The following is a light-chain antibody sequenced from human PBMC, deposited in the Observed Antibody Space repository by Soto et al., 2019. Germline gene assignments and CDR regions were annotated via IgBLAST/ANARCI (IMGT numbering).Light chain of an antibody. CDR2: AAS. CDR3: LHSSSHLWT. J-gene: IGKJ1*01. V-gene: IGKV1-17*01. Sequence: QVTQSPSSVSASVGDRVTITCRTSQGIRSALGWYQQKPGKVPKLLIYAASTLQSGVPSRFSGSGSGTEFTLTISRLQPDDVATYYCLHSSSHLWTFSQRTKVDI. CDR1: QGIRSA.